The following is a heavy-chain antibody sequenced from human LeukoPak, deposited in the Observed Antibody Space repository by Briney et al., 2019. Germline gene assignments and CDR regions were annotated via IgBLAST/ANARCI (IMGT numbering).Heavy chain of an antibody. Sequence: GGSLRLSCAASGFTVMNNYMNWVRQAPGKGLEWVSVIYSGGNTYYADSVKGRFTISRDNSKNTLYLQMNSLRSEDTAVYYGVRESSGDAFDIWGQGTMVTVSS. J-gene: IGHJ3*02. CDR1: GFTVMNNY. CDR2: IYSGGNT. V-gene: IGHV3-66*02. CDR3: VRESSGDAFDI.